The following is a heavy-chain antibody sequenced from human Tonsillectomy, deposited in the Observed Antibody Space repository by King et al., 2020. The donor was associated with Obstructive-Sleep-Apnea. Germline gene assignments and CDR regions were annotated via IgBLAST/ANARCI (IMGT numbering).Heavy chain of an antibody. Sequence: VQLVESGGGLVQPGGSLRLSCVASGFTLGGYWMQWVRQAPGKGLVWVSHINTDGTTVKYADSVKGRFTVSRDNAKNTLYLQMSSLRGDDTGVYFCARDYSVAFCSGGKCPSVSYGLDVWGQGTTVTVSS. J-gene: IGHJ6*02. CDR3: ARDYSVAFCSGGKCPSVSYGLDV. CDR1: GFTLGGYW. D-gene: IGHD2-15*01. V-gene: IGHV3-74*03. CDR2: INTDGTTV.